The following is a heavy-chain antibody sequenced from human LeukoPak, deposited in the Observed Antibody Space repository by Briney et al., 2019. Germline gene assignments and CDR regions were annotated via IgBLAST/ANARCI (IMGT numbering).Heavy chain of an antibody. D-gene: IGHD6-13*01. Sequence: PSETLSLTCTVSGGSISSYYWSWIRQPPGKGLEWIGYIYYSGSTNYNPSLKSRVTVSVDTSKNQFSLRLSSVTAADTAVYYCARVTGYMVEDYFDYWGQGTQVTVSS. V-gene: IGHV4-59*01. CDR1: GGSISSYY. CDR2: IYYSGST. CDR3: ARVTGYMVEDYFDY. J-gene: IGHJ4*02.